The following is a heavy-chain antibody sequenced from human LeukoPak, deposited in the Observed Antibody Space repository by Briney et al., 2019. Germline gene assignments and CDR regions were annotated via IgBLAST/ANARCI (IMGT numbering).Heavy chain of an antibody. D-gene: IGHD2-2*01. CDR3: VKSNSRYQPWTLDI. CDR1: GGSISNYF. CDR2: IYYSDST. V-gene: IGHV4-59*01. J-gene: IGHJ3*02. Sequence: SETLSLTCTVSGGSISNYFWSWIRQPPGKVLECIGYIYYSDSTNYNPSLKSRVTVSVDTSKNQFSLKLSSVTAADTAVYYCVKSNSRYQPWTLDIWGRGTMVTVSS.